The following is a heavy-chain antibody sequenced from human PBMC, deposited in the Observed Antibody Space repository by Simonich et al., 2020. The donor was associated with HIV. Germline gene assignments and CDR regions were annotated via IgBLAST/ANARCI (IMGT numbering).Heavy chain of an antibody. Sequence: QVQLVQSGTEVKKPGASVKVSCKASGYTFTDYYMHWVRQAPGQGLEWMGRINPNSGDTNYDQKFQGSVTMTRATSISTAYMELTRLRSDDTAVYYCAKISIVAAGRYFDYWGQGTLVTVSS. J-gene: IGHJ4*03. V-gene: IGHV1-2*06. CDR1: GYTFTDYY. CDR3: AKISIVAAGRYFDY. D-gene: IGHD6-13*01. CDR2: INPNSGDT.